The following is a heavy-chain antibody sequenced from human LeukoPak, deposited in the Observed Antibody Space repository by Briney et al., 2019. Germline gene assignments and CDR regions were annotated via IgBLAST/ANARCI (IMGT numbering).Heavy chain of an antibody. V-gene: IGHV1-46*01. CDR3: PRGGWGEGTGKTRFASDL. CDR2: INPSGGST. J-gene: IGHJ3*01. D-gene: IGHD1/OR15-1a*01. Sequence: GASVTVSCKAAGYTFTNYHMDRLRQAPGQGPEWMGTINPSGGSTSYAQKFQGRVTMTRDTSTITVYMELSSLGSEDTAVYYCPRGGWGEGTGKTRFASDLGGRGTMVTVSS. CDR1: GYTFTNYH.